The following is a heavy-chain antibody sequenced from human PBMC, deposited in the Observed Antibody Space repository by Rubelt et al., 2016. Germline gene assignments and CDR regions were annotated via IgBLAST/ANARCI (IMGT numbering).Heavy chain of an antibody. V-gene: IGHV4-61*05. CDR1: GDSISSSSYY. CDR2: IFYSGTT. J-gene: IGHJ2*01. Sequence: QMQLQESGPGLVKPSETLSLTCTVSGDSISSSSYYWGWIRQPPGKGLEWIGYIFYSGTTDYNPSLKSRVTISVDTSKNQFSLNLRSVTAADTAVYYSARGPERGLSSWYFDLWGRGTLVTVSS. CDR3: ARGPERGLSSWYFDL. D-gene: IGHD1-1*01.